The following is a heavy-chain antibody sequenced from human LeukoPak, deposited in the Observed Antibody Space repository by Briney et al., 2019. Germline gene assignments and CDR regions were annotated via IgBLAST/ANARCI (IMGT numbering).Heavy chain of an antibody. Sequence: SETLSLTCTVSGDSLTSSSHYWGWIRQPPGTRLQWVASLHHTGRNYSNAALKSRVSISMDTAKSQFSLKVNSVTAADSGVYYCVAEMTASAAFDIWGQGTMVAVSS. CDR3: VAEMTASAAFDI. CDR2: LHHTGRN. D-gene: IGHD2-21*02. CDR1: GDSLTSSSHY. V-gene: IGHV4-39*01. J-gene: IGHJ3*02.